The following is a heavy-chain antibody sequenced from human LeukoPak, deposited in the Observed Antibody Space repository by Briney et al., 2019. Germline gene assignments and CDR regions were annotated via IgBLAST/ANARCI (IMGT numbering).Heavy chain of an antibody. D-gene: IGHD3-16*01. V-gene: IGHV5-10-1*01. CDR2: IVPSDSYN. CDR1: GYSITSYC. J-gene: IGHJ3*02. Sequence: HGESLKICCKCSGYSITSYCNSWVRQMPGKGLEWMVGIVPSDSYNNYRPSFQGHVTISADKSISTAYLQWSSLKASDTAMYYCASLRVGGVIGDFDIWGQGTMVTVSS. CDR3: ASLRVGGVIGDFDI.